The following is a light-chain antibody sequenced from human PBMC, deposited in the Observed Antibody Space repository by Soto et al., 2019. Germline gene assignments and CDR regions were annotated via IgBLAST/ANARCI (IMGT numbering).Light chain of an antibody. V-gene: IGLV4-60*02. Sequence: QSVLTQSSSASASLGSSVSLTCTLSSGHSSYIIAWHQQQPGKAPRYLMKLEGSGSYNKGSGVPDRFSGSSSGADRYLTISKLQFEDEADYYCETWHSNTXVXXTGTKVTXL. CDR3: ETWHSNTXV. J-gene: IGLJ1*01. CDR2: LEGSGSY. CDR1: SGHSSYI.